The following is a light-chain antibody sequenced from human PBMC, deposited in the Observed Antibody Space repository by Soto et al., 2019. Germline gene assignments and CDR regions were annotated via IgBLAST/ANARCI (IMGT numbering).Light chain of an antibody. Sequence: QSVLTQPPSTSGTPGQRDTIPCFGSSSNIGGNYVFWYQHLPGTAPKLLIYRNNQRPSGVPDRFSGSKSGTSASLAISGLRAEDEADYYCATWDASLSGNIIFGGGTKLTVL. J-gene: IGLJ2*01. CDR1: SSNIGGNY. CDR3: ATWDASLSGNII. CDR2: RNN. V-gene: IGLV1-47*01.